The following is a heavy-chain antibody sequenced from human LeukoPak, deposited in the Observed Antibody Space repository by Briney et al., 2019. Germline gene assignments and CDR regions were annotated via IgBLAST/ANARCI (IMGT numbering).Heavy chain of an antibody. V-gene: IGHV4-39*01. CDR1: GGSISSSSYY. CDR2: IYYSGIT. CDR3: ARNNTLMMYPRGGEDKGFDY. Sequence: SETLSLTCTVSGGSISSSSYYWAWIRQPPGKGLEWIGSIYYSGITHYNPSLKSRVAISVDTSKNEFSLKLTSVTAADTAVYYCARNNTLMMYPRGGEDKGFDYWGQGTLVTVSS. D-gene: IGHD2-8*01. J-gene: IGHJ4*02.